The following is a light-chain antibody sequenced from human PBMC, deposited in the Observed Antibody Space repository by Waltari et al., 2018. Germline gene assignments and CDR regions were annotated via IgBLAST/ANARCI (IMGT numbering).Light chain of an antibody. CDR1: QAINTY. V-gene: IGKV1-17*01. CDR3: LQYNSHPWT. Sequence: DIQMTQSQSSLSASAGDAVTIPCRASQAINTYLNWYQQKPGKAPKRLIYSASSLESGVPSRFSGRGSGTDFTLTISSLQPEDFATYYCLQYNSHPWTFGQGTKVEIK. J-gene: IGKJ1*01. CDR2: SAS.